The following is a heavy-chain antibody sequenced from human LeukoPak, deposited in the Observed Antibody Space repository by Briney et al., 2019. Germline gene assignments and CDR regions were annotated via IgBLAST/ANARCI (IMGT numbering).Heavy chain of an antibody. V-gene: IGHV3-7*01. CDR2: IKEDGSAK. CDR1: GFTFSSYW. D-gene: IGHD6-13*01. CDR3: ARDRGYLTFDI. J-gene: IGHJ3*02. Sequence: GGSLRLSCAASGFTFSSYWMSWVRKAPGKGLEWVANIKEDGSAKYYVDSVKGRFTISRDNAKNSLYLQMNSLRAEDTAVYYCARDRGYLTFDIWGQGTMVTVSS.